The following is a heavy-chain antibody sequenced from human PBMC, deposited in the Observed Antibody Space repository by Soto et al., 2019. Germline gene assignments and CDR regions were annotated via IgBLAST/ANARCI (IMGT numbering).Heavy chain of an antibody. D-gene: IGHD7-27*01. CDR2: IWYDGSNK. CDR1: GFTFSSYG. V-gene: IGHV3-33*01. J-gene: IGHJ6*02. CDR3: AGDPRGSGDYFYCYYGMDV. Sequence: GGSLRLSCAASGFTFSSYGMHWVRQAPGKGLEWVAVIWYDGSNKYYADSVKGRLTISRDNSKKTLYLQMNSLRAEDTDVYYCAGDPRGSGDYFYCYYGMDVWGQGTTVTVSS.